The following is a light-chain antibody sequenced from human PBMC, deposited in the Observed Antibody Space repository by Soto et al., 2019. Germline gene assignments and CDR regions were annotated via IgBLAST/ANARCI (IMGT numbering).Light chain of an antibody. CDR1: QGISTY. J-gene: IGKJ1*01. V-gene: IGKV1-39*01. CDR2: AAS. Sequence: IPMTQSPSSLSESAGDRVTITCRASQGISTYLNWYQQKPGKAPKLLIYAASSLQSGVPSRFSGSGSETDFTLTISSLQPEDFATYSCQQSYNTTWTFGQGTKVEIQ. CDR3: QQSYNTTWT.